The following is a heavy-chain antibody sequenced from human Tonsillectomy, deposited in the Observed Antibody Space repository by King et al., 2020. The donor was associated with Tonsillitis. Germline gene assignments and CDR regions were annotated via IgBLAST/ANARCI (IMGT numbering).Heavy chain of an antibody. J-gene: IGHJ5*02. Sequence: QLVQSGGGLVKPGGSLRLSCAASGFTFNTYSMNWVRQAPGKGLEWVSSISSSSSYIYYADSVKGRFTISRDNAKNSLYLQMNSLRAEDTAMYYCARAGNWFDPWGQGTLVTVSS. CDR1: GFTFNTYS. CDR3: ARAGNWFDP. V-gene: IGHV3-21*01. CDR2: ISSSSSYI.